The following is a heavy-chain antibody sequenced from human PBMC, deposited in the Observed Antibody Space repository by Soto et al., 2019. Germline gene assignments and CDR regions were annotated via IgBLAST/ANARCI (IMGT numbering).Heavy chain of an antibody. J-gene: IGHJ4*02. V-gene: IGHV1-3*01. CDR2: TNADNGNT. Sequence: GASVKVSCKASGYTFTSYTMHWLRQAPGQRLEWMGWTNADNGNTYYSQKFQDRVTLTRDTSASTLYMELSSLTSEDTAVYYCARGPSSGCFDYWGQGTRVTVSS. CDR3: ARGPSSGCFDY. CDR1: GYTFTSYT. D-gene: IGHD5-12*01.